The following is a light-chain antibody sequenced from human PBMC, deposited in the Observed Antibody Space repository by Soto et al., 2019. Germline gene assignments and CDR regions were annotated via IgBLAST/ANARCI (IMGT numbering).Light chain of an antibody. J-gene: IGKJ3*01. Sequence: IVLTQSPGTLSLSPGALATLSCRARQSVSNNYLAWYQQKPGQAPRLLIYGASNRATGIPDRFSGSGSGTDFTLTISRLEPEDFAVYYCQQYGSSFTFGPGTKVDIK. CDR3: QQYGSSFT. CDR1: QSVSNNY. CDR2: GAS. V-gene: IGKV3-20*01.